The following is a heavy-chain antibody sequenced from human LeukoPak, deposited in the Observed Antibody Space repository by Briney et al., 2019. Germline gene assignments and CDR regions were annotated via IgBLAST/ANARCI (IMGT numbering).Heavy chain of an antibody. CDR3: ARVGYDDAFDI. V-gene: IGHV3-21*01. CDR2: ISSSSSYI. D-gene: IGHD2-2*01. Sequence: PGGTLRLSCAASGFTFSSYSMNWVRQAPGKGLEWVSSISSSSSYIYYADSVKGRFTISRDNAKKSMYLEMNSLRAEDTAVYYCARVGYDDAFDIWGQGTMVTVSS. J-gene: IGHJ3*02. CDR1: GFTFSSYS.